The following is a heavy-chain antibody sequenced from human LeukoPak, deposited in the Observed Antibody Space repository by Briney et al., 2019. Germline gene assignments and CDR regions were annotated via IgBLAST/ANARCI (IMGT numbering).Heavy chain of an antibody. Sequence: PSETLSLTCAVYGGSFSGYYWSWIRQPPGKGLEWIGEVNHSGSTNYNPSLKSRVTISVDTSKNQFSLKLSSVTAADTAVYYCARTTEAHSWRTRYYDYYMDVWGKGTTVTVSS. J-gene: IGHJ6*03. D-gene: IGHD6-13*01. CDR3: ARTTEAHSWRTRYYDYYMDV. CDR1: GGSFSGYY. V-gene: IGHV4-34*01. CDR2: VNHSGST.